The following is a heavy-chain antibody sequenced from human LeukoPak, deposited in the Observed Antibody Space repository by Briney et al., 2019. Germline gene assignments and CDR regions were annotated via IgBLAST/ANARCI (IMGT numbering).Heavy chain of an antibody. V-gene: IGHV1-69*13. CDR2: IIPIFGTA. J-gene: IGHJ4*02. CDR1: GYTFTSYG. CDR3: AREGSYYYDSSGYYFDY. D-gene: IGHD3-22*01. Sequence: SVKVSCKASGYTFTSYGISWVRQAPGQGLEWMGGIIPIFGTANYAQKFQGRVTITADESTSTAYMELSSLRSEDTAVYYCAREGSYYYDSSGYYFDYWGQGTLVTVSS.